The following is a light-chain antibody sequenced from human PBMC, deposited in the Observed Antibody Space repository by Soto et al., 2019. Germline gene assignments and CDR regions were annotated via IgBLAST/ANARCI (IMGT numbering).Light chain of an antibody. CDR2: DTS. CDR3: QQYNNWPPIT. Sequence: EIVMTQSPATVSLSRVASAILSCMASQSVSIKLAWYQQRPGQAPRLLIYDTSTRATGIPASFSGSGSGTECTLTISSLQSEDFAVYYCQQYNNWPPITFGQGTRLEIK. V-gene: IGKV3-15*01. CDR1: QSVSIK. J-gene: IGKJ5*01.